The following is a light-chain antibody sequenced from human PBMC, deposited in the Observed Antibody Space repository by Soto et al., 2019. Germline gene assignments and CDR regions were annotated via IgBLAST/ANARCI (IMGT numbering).Light chain of an antibody. CDR3: QQYSSHSNT. V-gene: IGKV1-5*01. J-gene: IGKJ2*01. CDR2: DAS. CDR1: QSVSER. Sequence: DIQMTQSPATLSASVGDSVTITCRASQSVSERLAWYQQKPGKAPKLLIYDASSLESGVPSRFSGSGSGTEFTLTITSLLPDDFATYYCQQYSSHSNTFGRGTKLECK.